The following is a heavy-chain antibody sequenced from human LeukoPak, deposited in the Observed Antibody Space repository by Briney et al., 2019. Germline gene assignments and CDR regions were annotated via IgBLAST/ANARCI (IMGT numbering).Heavy chain of an antibody. V-gene: IGHV3-23*01. Sequence: GGSLRLSCVASGFTFTSEAMNWIRQAPGKGLEWVSSTVSRGTTQYADSVKGRFTVSRDTSKNTLYLQMNSLRADDAAVYYCAKCSTSAYTTGWCNWIDPWGQGTLVTVSS. D-gene: IGHD6-19*01. CDR2: TVSRGTT. CDR1: GFTFTSEA. CDR3: AKCSTSAYTTGWCNWIDP. J-gene: IGHJ5*02.